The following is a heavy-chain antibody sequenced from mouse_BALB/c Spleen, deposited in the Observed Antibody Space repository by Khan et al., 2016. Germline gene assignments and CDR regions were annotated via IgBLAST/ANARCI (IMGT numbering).Heavy chain of an antibody. Sequence: QVQLQQSGAELVKPGASVKMSCKASGYIFTTYPIEWMKQIPGKSLEWIGNFHPYNDDTNYNEKFKGKAKLTVEKSSSTVYLELSRLISDDSAVYSWARRNSYFYAMDYWGQGTSVTVSS. V-gene: IGHV1-47*01. CDR2: FHPYNDDT. CDR3: ARRNSYFYAMDY. D-gene: IGHD2-1*01. CDR1: GYIFTTYP. J-gene: IGHJ4*01.